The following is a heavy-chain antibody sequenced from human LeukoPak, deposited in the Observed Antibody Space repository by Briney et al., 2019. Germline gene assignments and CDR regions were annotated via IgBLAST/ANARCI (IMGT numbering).Heavy chain of an antibody. V-gene: IGHV4-39*01. CDR1: GGSISSSSYY. J-gene: IGHJ4*02. D-gene: IGHD6-13*01. Sequence: SETLSLTCTVSGGSISSSSYYWGWIRQPPGKGLEWIGSIYYSGSTYYNPSLKSRVTISVDTSKNQFSLKLSSVTAADTAVYYCARHGSGYSSFGALFYFDYWGQGTLVTVSS. CDR2: IYYSGST. CDR3: ARHGSGYSSFGALFYFDY.